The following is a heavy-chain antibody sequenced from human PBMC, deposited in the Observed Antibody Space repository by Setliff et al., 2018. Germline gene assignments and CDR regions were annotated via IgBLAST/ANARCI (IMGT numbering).Heavy chain of an antibody. CDR1: GGSFSSGGYY. V-gene: IGHV4-31*03. Sequence: PSETLSLTCTVSGGSFSSGGYYWNWIRQHPGKGLEWIGYIYYSGATYSNPTLKSRVTISVDTSKNQFSLRLTSVTAADTALYYCARHGGGTPYYYESRGFDSWGQGTQVTVSS. J-gene: IGHJ4*02. CDR2: IYYSGAT. D-gene: IGHD3-22*01. CDR3: ARHGGGTPYYYESRGFDS.